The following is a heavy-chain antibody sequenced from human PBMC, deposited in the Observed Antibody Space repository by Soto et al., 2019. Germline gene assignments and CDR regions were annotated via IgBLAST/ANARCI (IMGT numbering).Heavy chain of an antibody. Sequence: SVKVSCKASEGTFSSYAISWVRQAPGQGLEWMGGIIPIFGTANYAQKFQGRVTITADESTSTAYMELSSLRSEDTAVYYCARESRYCSGGSCYFLPGIDYWGQGTLVTVSS. CDR1: EGTFSSYA. V-gene: IGHV1-69*13. CDR3: ARESRYCSGGSCYFLPGIDY. D-gene: IGHD2-15*01. CDR2: IIPIFGTA. J-gene: IGHJ4*02.